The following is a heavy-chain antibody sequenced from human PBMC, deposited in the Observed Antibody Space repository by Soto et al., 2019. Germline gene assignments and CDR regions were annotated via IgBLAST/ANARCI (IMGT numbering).Heavy chain of an antibody. V-gene: IGHV1-69*01. Sequence: QVQLVQSGAEVKKPGSSVKVSCKASGGPFNSYAISWVRQAPGQGLEWMGGIIPIFGTANYAQKFQGRVTITADESTSTDYMELSSLRSEDTAVYYCASKSVLIPQNWFDPWGQGTLVTVSS. J-gene: IGHJ5*02. CDR2: IIPIFGTA. CDR1: GGPFNSYA. D-gene: IGHD2-15*01. CDR3: ASKSVLIPQNWFDP.